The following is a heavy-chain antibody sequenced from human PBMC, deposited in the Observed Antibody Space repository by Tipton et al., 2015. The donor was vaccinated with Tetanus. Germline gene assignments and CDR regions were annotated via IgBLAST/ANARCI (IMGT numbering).Heavy chain of an antibody. D-gene: IGHD3-22*01. CDR3: ARGMDYDSSGIDDF. V-gene: IGHV1-69*01. CDR2: IFPLYGTA. J-gene: IGHJ4*02. Sequence: QSGPEVKKPGSSVRVSCKTSGGTFSSYAISWVRQARGQGLERMGGIFPLYGTANYAPDFQVRVTLTADESTGTAYMEMSSLRSDDTAIYYCARGMDYDSSGIDDFWGQGTLVTVSS. CDR1: GGTFSSYA.